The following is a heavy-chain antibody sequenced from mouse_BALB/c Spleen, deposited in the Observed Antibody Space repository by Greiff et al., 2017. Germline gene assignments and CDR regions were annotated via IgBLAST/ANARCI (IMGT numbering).Heavy chain of an antibody. J-gene: IGHJ2*01. CDR1: GYTFTSYN. V-gene: IGHV1-12*01. D-gene: IGHD2-14*01. CDR3: ARSDSRYEGDFDY. CDR2: IYPGNGDT. Sequence: LQQPGAELVKPGASVKMSCKASGYTFTSYNMHWVKQTPGQGLEWIGAIYPGNGDTSYNQKFKGKATLTADKSSSTAYMQLSSLTSEDSAVYYCARSDSRYEGDFDYWGQGTTLTVSS.